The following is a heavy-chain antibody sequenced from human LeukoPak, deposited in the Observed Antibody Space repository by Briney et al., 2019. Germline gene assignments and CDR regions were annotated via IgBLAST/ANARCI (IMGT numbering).Heavy chain of an antibody. CDR2: IYYSGST. CDR3: ARRFYCSSTSCSNWFDP. V-gene: IGHV4-39*02. J-gene: IGHJ5*02. D-gene: IGHD2-2*01. CDR1: GGSISSDSYY. Sequence: SETLSLTCTVSGGSISSDSYYWGWIRQPPGKGLEWIGRIYYSGSTYYNPSLKSRVTISVDTSKNHFSLRLTSVTAADTAVYYCARRFYCSSTSCSNWFDPWGQGTLVTVSS.